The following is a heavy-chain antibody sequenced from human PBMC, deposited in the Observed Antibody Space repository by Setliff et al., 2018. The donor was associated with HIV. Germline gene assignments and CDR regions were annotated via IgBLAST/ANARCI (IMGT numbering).Heavy chain of an antibody. CDR2: ISAGGYT. CDR1: GGSISIYY. Sequence: SETLSLTCTVSGGSISIYYWSWVRQLPWEGLEWVGRISAGGYTYYNPSLQSRVTRSVDMSKNQFSLKLSSVTAADTAIYYCARDRSGTSYAGDDAFDIWGQGTMVTVSS. CDR3: ARDRSGTSYAGDDAFDI. D-gene: IGHD3-3*01. J-gene: IGHJ3*02. V-gene: IGHV4-4*07.